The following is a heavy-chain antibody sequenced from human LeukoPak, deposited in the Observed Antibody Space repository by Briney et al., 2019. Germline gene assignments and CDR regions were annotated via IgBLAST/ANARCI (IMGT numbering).Heavy chain of an antibody. J-gene: IGHJ4*02. CDR1: GFTFSSSA. CDR2: ISNNGGYT. V-gene: IGHV3-23*01. Sequence: GGSLRLSCAASGFTFSSSAMSWVRQAPGKGLEWVSAISNNGGYTYYADSVQGRFTISRDNSKSTLCLQMNSLRAEDTAVYYCAKDGPQLRYYFDYWGQGTLVTVSS. D-gene: IGHD1-1*01. CDR3: AKDGPQLRYYFDY.